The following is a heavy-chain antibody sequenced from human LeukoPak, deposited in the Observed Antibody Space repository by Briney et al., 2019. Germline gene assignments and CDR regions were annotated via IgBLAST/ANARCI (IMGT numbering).Heavy chain of an antibody. Sequence: SETLSLTCTVSGGSISSYYWSWIRQPPGKGLEWIGEINHSGSTNYNPSLKSRVTISVDTSKNQFSLKLSSVTAADTAVYYCARGLLLTAFYGSTTNWFDPWGQGTLVTVSS. CDR1: GGSISSYY. D-gene: IGHD1-26*01. CDR2: INHSGST. J-gene: IGHJ5*02. V-gene: IGHV4-34*01. CDR3: ARGLLLTAFYGSTTNWFDP.